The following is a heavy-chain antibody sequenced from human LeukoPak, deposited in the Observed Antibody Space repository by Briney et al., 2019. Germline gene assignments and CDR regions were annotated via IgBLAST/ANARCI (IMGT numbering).Heavy chain of an antibody. CDR3: AKDSGYYDSSDDY. CDR1: GFTFSSYV. CDR2: ISGSGDDT. J-gene: IGHJ4*02. V-gene: IGHV3-23*01. Sequence: GGSLRLSCAGPGFTFSSYVMTWVRQAPRKGLEWVSVISGSGDDTYYGDSVKGRSTISRDNSKNTLYLQMNSLRAEDTAVYYCAKDSGYYDSSDDYWGQGTLVTVSS. D-gene: IGHD3-22*01.